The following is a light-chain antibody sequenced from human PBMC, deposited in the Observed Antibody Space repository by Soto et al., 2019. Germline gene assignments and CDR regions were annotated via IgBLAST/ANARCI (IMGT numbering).Light chain of an antibody. J-gene: IGKJ1*01. CDR2: KAS. CDR1: HTISIW. Sequence: IQMTQSPSTLSASLGDRVTITCRSSHTISIWLAWYQQKPWKAPKXLIYKASTLRSGVLSRFSGSGSETEFTLTISSLQSEDFATYYCQRYNSYWTFGQGTKVDIK. V-gene: IGKV1-5*03. CDR3: QRYNSYWT.